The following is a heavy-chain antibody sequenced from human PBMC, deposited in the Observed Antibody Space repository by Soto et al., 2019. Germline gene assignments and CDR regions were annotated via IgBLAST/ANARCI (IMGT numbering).Heavy chain of an antibody. CDR3: ASVQLHATFYYYPMDV. CDR2: INHSGST. Sequence: SETLSLTCTVYGGSFSRYYWNWIRQPPGKGLEWIGEINHSGSTNYNPSLKSRVTISVDTSKNQFSLKLTSVTAADTAVYYCASVQLHATFYYYPMDVWGQGTTVTVSS. V-gene: IGHV4-34*01. CDR1: GGSFSRYY. D-gene: IGHD1-7*01. J-gene: IGHJ6*02.